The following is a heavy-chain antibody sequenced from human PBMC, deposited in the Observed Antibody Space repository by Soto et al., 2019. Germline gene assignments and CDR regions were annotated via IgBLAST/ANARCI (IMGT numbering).Heavy chain of an antibody. CDR2: ISYDGSNK. Sequence: GGSLRLSCPASGFTFSSYAMHRVRQAPGRGLEWVAFISYDGSNKYYADSVKGRFTISRDNSKNTLYLQMNSLRAEDTAVYYCARESHGYFDYWGQGTRVTVSS. V-gene: IGHV3-30-3*01. CDR3: ARESHGYFDY. D-gene: IGHD2-15*01. CDR1: GFTFSSYA. J-gene: IGHJ4*02.